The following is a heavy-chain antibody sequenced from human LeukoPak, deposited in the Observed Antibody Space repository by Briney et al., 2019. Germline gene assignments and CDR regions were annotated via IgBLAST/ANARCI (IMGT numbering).Heavy chain of an antibody. V-gene: IGHV4-31*03. CDR2: IHYSGST. D-gene: IGHD2-15*01. J-gene: IGHJ4*02. CDR1: GGSISSSDYY. CDR3: ARVGVAAKSSRYFDY. Sequence: SQTLSLTCTVSGGSISSSDYYWSWIPQHPGKGLEWIGNIHYSGSTYYNPSLKSRVTISVDTSKKQFSLNLSSVTAADTAVYYCARVGVAAKSSRYFDYWGQGTLVTVSS.